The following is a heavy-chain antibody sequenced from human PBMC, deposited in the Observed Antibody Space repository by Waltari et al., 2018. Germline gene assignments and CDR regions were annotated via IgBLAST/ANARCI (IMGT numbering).Heavy chain of an antibody. CDR1: GFSFSNDW. CDR3: VKEAPARGDWYLDL. Sequence: EVQLVESGGGLVQPGGSLRLSCAASGFSFSNDWMHWVRQVPGKGLECVSRITNDGSGTMYADSVKGRFTISRDNAKNTLFLEMNSLRVEDTAVYYCVKEAPARGDWYLDLWGRGTLLAVSS. J-gene: IGHJ2*01. D-gene: IGHD2-2*01. CDR2: ITNDGSGT. V-gene: IGHV3-74*03.